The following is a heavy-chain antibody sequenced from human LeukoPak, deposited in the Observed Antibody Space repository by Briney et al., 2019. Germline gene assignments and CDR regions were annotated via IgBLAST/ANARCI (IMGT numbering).Heavy chain of an antibody. Sequence: SETLSLTCTVSGGSISSYYWSWIRQPPGKGLEWFGYIFYSGSTNYNPSLKSRVTISVDTSKNQFSLKLNSLTAADTAVYYCARVTGYTIEDYFDYWGQGTLVTVSS. CDR2: IFYSGST. D-gene: IGHD3-9*01. CDR3: ARVTGYTIEDYFDY. V-gene: IGHV4-59*01. CDR1: GGSISSYY. J-gene: IGHJ4*02.